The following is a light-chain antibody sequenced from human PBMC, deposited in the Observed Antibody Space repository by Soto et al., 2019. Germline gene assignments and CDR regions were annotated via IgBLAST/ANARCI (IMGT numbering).Light chain of an antibody. CDR3: QQYGSSPPYT. CDR2: GAS. CDR1: QSVSRSY. V-gene: IGKV3-20*01. J-gene: IGKJ2*01. Sequence: EIVLTQSPGTLSLSPGERATLSCRASQSVSRSYLAWYQQKPGQAPRLLIYGASSRATGIPDRFSGSGSGTDFTLTISRLEPEDFSVYYCQQYGSSPPYTLGQGTKLDIK.